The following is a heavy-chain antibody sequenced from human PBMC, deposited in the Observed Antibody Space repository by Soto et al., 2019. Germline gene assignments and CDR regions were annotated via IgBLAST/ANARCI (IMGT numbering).Heavy chain of an antibody. D-gene: IGHD3-16*01. CDR2: IYWDDDK. CDR1: GFSLTTRGVG. CDR3: AHIPNYYQYDWFDP. J-gene: IGHJ5*02. V-gene: IGHV2-5*02. Sequence: QITLKESGPTLVKPTQTLTLTCTFSGFSLTTRGVGVGWIRQPPGKALECLALIYWDDDKRYSPSLQSSISITKDTYKNQVVLTMTNVDPVDTATYYCAHIPNYYQYDWFDPWGQGTLVSVSS.